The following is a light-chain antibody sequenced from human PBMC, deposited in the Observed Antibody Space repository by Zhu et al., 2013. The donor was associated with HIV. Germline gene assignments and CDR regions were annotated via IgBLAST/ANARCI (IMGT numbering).Light chain of an antibody. J-gene: IGLJ2*01. CDR3: YSAGDDDLI. Sequence: VLTQPPSVSVAPGQTARITCGGDNIGTKTIHWYQQRPGQAPVLVIFDGDGRPSGIPERFSASSSGTTVTLTISGAQVEDEADYYCYSAGDDDLIFGGGTNLTVL. V-gene: IGLV3-21*01. CDR1: NIGTKT. CDR2: DGD.